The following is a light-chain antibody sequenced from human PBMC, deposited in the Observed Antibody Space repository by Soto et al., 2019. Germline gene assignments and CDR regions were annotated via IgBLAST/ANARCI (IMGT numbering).Light chain of an antibody. CDR1: SRDVGDYNY. J-gene: IGLJ1*01. V-gene: IGLV2-8*01. CDR3: SSYAGSSTIYV. CDR2: EVS. Sequence: SALTQPASVSGSPGQSITISCTGTSRDVGDYNYVSWYQQHPGKAPKLMIYEVSKRPSGVPGRFSGSKPGNTASLTVSGVQAEDEADYYCSSYAGSSTIYVFGTGTKVTVL.